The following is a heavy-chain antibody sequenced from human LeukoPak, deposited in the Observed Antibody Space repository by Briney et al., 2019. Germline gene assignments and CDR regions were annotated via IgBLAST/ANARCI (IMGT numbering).Heavy chain of an antibody. CDR2: ISGSGGST. J-gene: IGHJ6*02. CDR3: AKDSSVPYYDFWSGYSPIYYYGMDV. D-gene: IGHD3-3*01. V-gene: IGHV3-23*01. CDR1: GFTFSSYA. Sequence: QPGGSLRLSCAASGFTFSSYAMSWVRQAPGKGLEWVSAISGSGGSTYYADSVKGRFTISRDNSKNTLYLQMNSLRAEDTAVYYCAKDSSVPYYDFWSGYSPIYYYGMDVWGQGTTVTVSS.